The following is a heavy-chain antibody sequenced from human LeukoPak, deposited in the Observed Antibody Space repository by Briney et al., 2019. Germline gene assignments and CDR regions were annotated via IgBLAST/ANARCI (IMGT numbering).Heavy chain of an antibody. Sequence: GASVKVSCKASGYTFTSYGISWVRQAPGQGLEWMGWISAYNGNTIYAQKFQGRVTMTEDTSTDTAYMELSSLRSEDTAVYYCATGPGIAVAGSYFDYWGQGTLVTVSS. CDR2: ISAYNGNT. V-gene: IGHV1-18*01. J-gene: IGHJ4*02. D-gene: IGHD6-19*01. CDR1: GYTFTSYG. CDR3: ATGPGIAVAGSYFDY.